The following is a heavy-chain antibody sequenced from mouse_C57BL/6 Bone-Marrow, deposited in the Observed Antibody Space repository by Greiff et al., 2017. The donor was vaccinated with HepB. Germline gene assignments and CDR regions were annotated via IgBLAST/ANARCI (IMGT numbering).Heavy chain of an antibody. J-gene: IGHJ2*01. D-gene: IGHD2-4*01. CDR3: ASSDDYDFDY. CDR1: GYTFTSYW. Sequence: QVQLQQPGAELVMPGASVKLSCKASGYTFTSYWMHWVKQRPGQGLEWIGEIDPSDSYTNYNQKFKGKSTLTVDKSSSTAYMQLSSLTSEDSAVYYCASSDDYDFDYWGQGTTLTVSA. V-gene: IGHV1-69*01. CDR2: IDPSDSYT.